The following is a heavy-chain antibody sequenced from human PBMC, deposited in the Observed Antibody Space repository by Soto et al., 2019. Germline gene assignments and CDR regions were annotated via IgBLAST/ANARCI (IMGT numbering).Heavy chain of an antibody. CDR3: ARLCSSGWYQGSYFDY. J-gene: IGHJ4*02. Sequence: QLQLQESGPGLVRPSETLSLICTVSGGSITRNDHYWGWIRQSPGKGLEWIGDIKSSGSTNYNLSLKSRVSMSVETSKNQFSLKMNSVTAADTAVYYCARLCSSGWYQGSYFDYWGQGTQVTVSS. CDR1: GGSITRNDHY. CDR2: IKSSGST. V-gene: IGHV4-39*01. D-gene: IGHD6-19*01.